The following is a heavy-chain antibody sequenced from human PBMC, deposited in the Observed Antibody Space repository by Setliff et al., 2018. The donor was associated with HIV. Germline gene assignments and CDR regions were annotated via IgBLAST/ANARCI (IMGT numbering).Heavy chain of an antibody. CDR3: ATLDHSGGNFLAY. Sequence: LSLTCTVSGGSVNDFYCNWIRQPPGKGPEWIGYIHSSGSTIYNPSLKSRITISLDTSKEQFSLELSSATAADTAVYYCATLDHSGGNFLAYWGQGSQVTVSS. CDR1: GGSVNDFY. D-gene: IGHD2-21*02. J-gene: IGHJ4*02. CDR2: IHSSGST. V-gene: IGHV4-4*09.